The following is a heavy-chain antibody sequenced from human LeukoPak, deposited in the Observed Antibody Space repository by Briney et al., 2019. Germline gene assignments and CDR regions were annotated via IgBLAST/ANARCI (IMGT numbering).Heavy chain of an antibody. V-gene: IGHV3-64*01. J-gene: IGHJ4*02. CDR2: ISSNGGST. CDR3: ARDQLLWFGAFDY. D-gene: IGHD3-10*01. Sequence: GGSLRLSCAASGFTFSSYATHWVRQAPGKGLEYVSAISSNGGSTYYANSVKGRFTISRDNSKNTLYLQMGSLRAEDMAVYYCARDQLLWFGAFDYWGQGTLVNVSS. CDR1: GFTFSSYA.